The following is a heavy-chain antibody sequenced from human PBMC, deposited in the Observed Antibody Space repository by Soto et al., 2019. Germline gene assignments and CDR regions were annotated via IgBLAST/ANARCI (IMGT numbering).Heavy chain of an antibody. CDR1: GFTFSSYS. CDR2: ISSSSSTI. J-gene: IGHJ4*02. CDR3: AKSELYGYFDY. D-gene: IGHD2-8*01. Sequence: PGGSLRLSCAASGFTFSSYSMNWVRQAPGKGLEWVSYISSSSSTIYYADSVKGRFTISRDNSKNTLYLQMNSLRAEDTAVYYCAKSELYGYFDYWGQGTLVTVSS. V-gene: IGHV3-48*01.